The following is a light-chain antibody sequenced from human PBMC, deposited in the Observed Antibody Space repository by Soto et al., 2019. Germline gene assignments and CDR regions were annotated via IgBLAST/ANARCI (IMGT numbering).Light chain of an antibody. Sequence: DIQMTQSPSTLSASVGDRVTITCRASPSISSWLAWYQQKPGKAPKLLIYDASSLESGVPSRFSGSGSGTEFTLTISSLQPDDFATYYCQQYNSYSVYTFGQGTKLEIK. CDR3: QQYNSYSVYT. J-gene: IGKJ2*01. V-gene: IGKV1-5*01. CDR2: DAS. CDR1: PSISSW.